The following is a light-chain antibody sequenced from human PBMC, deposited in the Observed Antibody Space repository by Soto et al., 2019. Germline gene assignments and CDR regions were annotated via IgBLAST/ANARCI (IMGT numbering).Light chain of an antibody. V-gene: IGKV3-20*01. CDR3: QQHGSSQT. CDR1: QSVSSTY. CDR2: GAS. J-gene: IGKJ4*01. Sequence: DIALTQSPGTLSLSPGERAALSCRASQSVSSTYLAWYQQKPGQAPRLLIYGASSRATGIPDRFSGSGSGTDFTLTISRLEPEDFAVYYCQQHGSSQTFGGGTKVEIK.